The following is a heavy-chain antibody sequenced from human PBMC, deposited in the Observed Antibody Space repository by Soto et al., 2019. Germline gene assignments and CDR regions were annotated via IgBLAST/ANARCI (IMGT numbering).Heavy chain of an antibody. CDR3: DRRNFGAVTSLSSFDS. J-gene: IGHJ5*01. CDR1: GFDFTRHW. CDR2: FELVESQT. D-gene: IGHD3-3*01. V-gene: IGHV5-10-1*04. Sequence: GESLKISCQGSGFDFTRHWITWVRLRPGKGLDWIGNFELVESQTHYSPSFQGQVTLSADKSINTSFLQWATPRASDTAIYYCDRRNFGAVTSLSSFDSWGPGTRVTVSS.